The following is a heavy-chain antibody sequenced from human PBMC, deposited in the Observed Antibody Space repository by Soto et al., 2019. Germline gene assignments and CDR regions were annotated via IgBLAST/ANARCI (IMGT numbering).Heavy chain of an antibody. Sequence: QVQLVESGGGVVQPGRSLRLSCAASGFTFSSYGMHWVRQAPGKGLEWVAVIWYDGSNKYYADSVKGRFTISRDNSKNTLYRQMNSLRAEDTAVYYCARDTRYCSGGSCYVAWYFDLWGRGTLVTVSS. J-gene: IGHJ2*01. CDR2: IWYDGSNK. CDR3: ARDTRYCSGGSCYVAWYFDL. V-gene: IGHV3-33*01. D-gene: IGHD2-15*01. CDR1: GFTFSSYG.